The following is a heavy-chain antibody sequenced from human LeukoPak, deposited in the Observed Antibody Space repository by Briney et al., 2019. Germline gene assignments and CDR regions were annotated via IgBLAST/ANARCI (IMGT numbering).Heavy chain of an antibody. V-gene: IGHV3-74*01. CDR3: ARDQVGYSYGSGIDY. CDR1: GFTFSSYW. J-gene: IGHJ4*02. Sequence: GGSLRLSCAASGFTFSSYWMHWVRQAPGKGLVWVSRINSDGSSTSYADSVKGRFTISRDNAKSTLYLQMNSLRAEDTAVYYCARDQVGYSYGSGIDYWGQGTLVTVSS. CDR2: INSDGSST. D-gene: IGHD5-18*01.